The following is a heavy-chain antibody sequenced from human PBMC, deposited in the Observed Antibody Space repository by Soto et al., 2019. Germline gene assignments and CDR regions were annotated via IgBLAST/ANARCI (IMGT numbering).Heavy chain of an antibody. V-gene: IGHV3-13*01. CDR2: IGTAGDT. D-gene: IGHD3-3*01. Sequence: PGGSLRLSCASSVFTFISYDMHWVRQATGKGLEWVSAIGTAGDTYYPGSVKGRFTISRENAKDSLYLQMNSLRAGDTAVYYCARAAPYDFWSGYYYYGMDVWGQGTTVTVSS. J-gene: IGHJ6*02. CDR3: ARAAPYDFWSGYYYYGMDV. CDR1: VFTFISYD.